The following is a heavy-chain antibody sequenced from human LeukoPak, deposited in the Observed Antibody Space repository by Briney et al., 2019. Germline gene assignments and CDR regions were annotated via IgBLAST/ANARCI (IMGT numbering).Heavy chain of an antibody. CDR1: GFTFSTHS. J-gene: IGHJ4*02. Sequence: GGSLRLSCAASGFTFSTHSMNWVRQAPGKGLEWVSSISSNSRYIYYADSVKGRYTISRDNARSSLFLQMNSLRAEDTAVYYCTKDPGHVLRSFDYSEYWGQGTRVTVSS. CDR3: TKDPGHVLRSFDYSEY. D-gene: IGHD3-9*01. CDR2: ISSNSRYI. V-gene: IGHV3-21*01.